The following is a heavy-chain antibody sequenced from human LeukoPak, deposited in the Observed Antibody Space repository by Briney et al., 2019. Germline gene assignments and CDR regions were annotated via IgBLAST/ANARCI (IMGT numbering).Heavy chain of an antibody. J-gene: IGHJ4*02. CDR2: VHHSGGT. CDR1: GGSFSGYY. D-gene: IGHD3-10*01. CDR3: ARGVTMFRDVIITDH. Sequence: SETLPLTCAVYGGSFSGYYWTWIRQSPGGGLEWIGQVHHSGGTSYNPSLKSRVMLSVDTSKNQFSLNLTSVTAADTAVYYCARGVTMFRDVIITDHWGQGSLATVSS. V-gene: IGHV4-34*01.